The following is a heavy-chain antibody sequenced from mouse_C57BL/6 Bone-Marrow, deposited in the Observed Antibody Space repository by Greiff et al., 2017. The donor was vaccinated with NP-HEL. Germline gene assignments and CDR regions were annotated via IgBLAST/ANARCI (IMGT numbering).Heavy chain of an antibody. V-gene: IGHV5-4*01. D-gene: IGHD2-1*01. CDR1: GFTFSSYA. J-gene: IGHJ1*03. CDR2: ISDGGSYT. CDR3: ARGGGYYGNWYFDV. Sequence: EVQLQESGGGLVKPGGSLKLSCAASGFTFSSYAMSWVRQTPEKRLEWVATISDGGSYTYYPDNVKGRFTISRDNAKNNLYLQMSHLKSEDTAMYYCARGGGYYGNWYFDVWGTGTTVTVSS.